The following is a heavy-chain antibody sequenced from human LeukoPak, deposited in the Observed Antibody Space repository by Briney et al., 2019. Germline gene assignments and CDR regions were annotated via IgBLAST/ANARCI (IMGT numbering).Heavy chain of an antibody. CDR3: ARGVVLRFLEWFSYYYYYMDV. J-gene: IGHJ6*03. V-gene: IGHV6-1*01. Sequence: SQTLSLTCAISGDSVSSNSAAWNWIRQSPSRGLEWLGRTYYRSKWYNDYAVSVKSRITINPDTSKNQFSLQLNSVIPEDTAVYYCARGVVLRFLEWFSYYYYYMDVWGKGTTVTVSS. CDR2: TYYRSKWYN. D-gene: IGHD3-3*01. CDR1: GDSVSSNSAA.